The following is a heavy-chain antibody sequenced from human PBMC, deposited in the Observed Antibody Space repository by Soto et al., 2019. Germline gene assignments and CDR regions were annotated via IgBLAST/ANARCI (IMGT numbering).Heavy chain of an antibody. D-gene: IGHD3-22*01. Sequence: ASVKVSCKASGYTFTSYGISWVRQAPGKGLEWMGWVSACNGNTNYAQKLQGRVTMTTDTSTSTAYMELRSLRSDETAVYYFASEYYSDSSGYRTYFDYWGQGTLVTVSS. J-gene: IGHJ4*02. CDR2: VSACNGNT. V-gene: IGHV1-18*04. CDR1: GYTFTSYG. CDR3: ASEYYSDSSGYRTYFDY.